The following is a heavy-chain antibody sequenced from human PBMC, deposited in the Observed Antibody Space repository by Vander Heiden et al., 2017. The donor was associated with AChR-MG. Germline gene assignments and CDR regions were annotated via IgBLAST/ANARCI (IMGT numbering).Heavy chain of an antibody. Sequence: QLQLQESGPGLVKPSEPLSLTCTVSRGPITSTRYSWGRTRQPPGKGLEWIGSIYHSGSTHYNPSLESRVTISVDTSKNQLSLKLSSVTAADTAVFYCASGEYRSGWYDHWGQGTLVTVSS. CDR3: ASGEYRSGWYDH. D-gene: IGHD6-19*01. J-gene: IGHJ5*02. V-gene: IGHV4-39*01. CDR1: RGPITSTRYS. CDR2: IYHSGST.